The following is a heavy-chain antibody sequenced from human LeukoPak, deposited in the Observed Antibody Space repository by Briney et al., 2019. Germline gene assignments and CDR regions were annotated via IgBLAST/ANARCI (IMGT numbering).Heavy chain of an antibody. CDR3: VPTEGEVEVYPNIES. J-gene: IGHJ4*02. CDR1: VFIFSRYS. D-gene: IGHD2-8*01. CDR2: IGSSSFYI. Sequence: PVGSLRLSCVASVFIFSRYSMNWVRQAPGQGLEWVSAIGSSSFYIYYADSVKGRFTTSRENAKNSLYLQMNSLRAEDTVVYYCVPTEGEVEVYPNIESWGQGTVVTVSS. V-gene: IGHV3-21*01.